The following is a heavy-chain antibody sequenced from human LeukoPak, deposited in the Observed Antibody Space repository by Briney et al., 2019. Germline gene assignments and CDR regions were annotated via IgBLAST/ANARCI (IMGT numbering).Heavy chain of an antibody. CDR3: AREDIIRSNDAFDI. CDR1: GYTFSRYD. CDR2: MNPNSGDS. Sequence: ASMKVSCRAVGYTFSRYDINWVRQAPGQGLEWMGWMNPNSGDSAYAQQFQGRVTMTRNTSVNTVYMELSSLRSEDTAVYYGAREDIIRSNDAFDIWGQGTMITVSS. D-gene: IGHD3-10*01. V-gene: IGHV1-8*01. J-gene: IGHJ3*02.